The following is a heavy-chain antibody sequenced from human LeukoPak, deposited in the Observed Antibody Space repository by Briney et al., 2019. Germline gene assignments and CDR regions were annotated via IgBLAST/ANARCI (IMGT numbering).Heavy chain of an antibody. CDR3: VKDKGHWIVYYGTDV. D-gene: IGHD2-15*01. CDR2: ISSSGNST. V-gene: IGHV3-64D*06. Sequence: GGSLRLSCSASGFTFSSYALHWVRQAPGKGLEYVSGISSSGNSTFYADSVKGRFTISRDISKNTLYLQMSSLRAEDTAVYYCVKDKGHWIVYYGTDVWGQGTTVTVSS. CDR1: GFTFSSYA. J-gene: IGHJ6*02.